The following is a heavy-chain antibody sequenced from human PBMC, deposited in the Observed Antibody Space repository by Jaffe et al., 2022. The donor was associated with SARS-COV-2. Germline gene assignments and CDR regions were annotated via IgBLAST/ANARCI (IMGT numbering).Heavy chain of an antibody. V-gene: IGHV4-31*03. CDR2: IYNSGRT. D-gene: IGHD1-7*01. Sequence: QVQLQESGPGLVKASQTLSLTCSLSGGSISRGTYYWSWTRQHPGKGLEWIGYIYNSGRTFYNPSLKSRVVISVDISKNQFSLKLRSVTVADTAIYYCTRVDTNYPLYFAMDVWGQGTTVTVSS. J-gene: IGHJ6*02. CDR1: GGSISRGTYY. CDR3: TRVDTNYPLYFAMDV.